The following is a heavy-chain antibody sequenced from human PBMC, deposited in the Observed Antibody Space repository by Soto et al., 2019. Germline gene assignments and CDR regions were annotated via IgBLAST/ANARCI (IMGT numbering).Heavy chain of an antibody. V-gene: IGHV3-73*02. J-gene: IGHJ6*02. CDR2: IRSKANSYAT. D-gene: IGHD3-10*01. Sequence: EVQLVESGGGLVQPGGSLKLSCAASGFTFSGSAMHWVRQASGKGLEWVGRIRSKANSYATAYAASVKGRFTISRDDSKNTAYLQMNSLKTEDTAVYYCTRPQRNYYGSGSSYGMDVWGQGTTVTVSS. CDR1: GFTFSGSA. CDR3: TRPQRNYYGSGSSYGMDV.